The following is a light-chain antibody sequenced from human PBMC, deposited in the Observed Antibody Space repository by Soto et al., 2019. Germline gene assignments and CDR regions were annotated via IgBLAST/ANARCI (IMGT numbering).Light chain of an antibody. Sequence: EIVMTQSPATLSVSPGERATLSCRASQSVSSNLGWYQQKPGQAPRLLIYGASTSATGVPARFSGSGSGTEFTLTLTSLQSEDFAVYYCQQYNDWPPRYTFGQGTKVEIK. CDR2: GAS. CDR1: QSVSSN. J-gene: IGKJ2*01. V-gene: IGKV3-15*01. CDR3: QQYNDWPPRYT.